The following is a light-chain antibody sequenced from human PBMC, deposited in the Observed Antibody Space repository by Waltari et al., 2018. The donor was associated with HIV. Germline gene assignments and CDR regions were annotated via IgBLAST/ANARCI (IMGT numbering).Light chain of an antibody. CDR2: EVF. Sequence: SALTQPASLSGSPGQSLTISCIRTRSHACPSHYFPLYQQNPGKAPKLLIYEVFNRPSGISNRFSGSKSGNTASLTVSGLRTEDEADYYCTSYTTSTTLIFGGGTTVTVL. V-gene: IGLV2-14*01. CDR3: TSYTTSTTLI. CDR1: RSHACPSHY. J-gene: IGLJ2*01.